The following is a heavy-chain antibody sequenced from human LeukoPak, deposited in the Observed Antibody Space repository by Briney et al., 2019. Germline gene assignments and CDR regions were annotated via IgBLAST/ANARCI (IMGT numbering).Heavy chain of an antibody. D-gene: IGHD1-26*01. V-gene: IGHV3-30*18. J-gene: IGHJ5*02. Sequence: GGSLGLSCAASGFMFSSYGMHWVRQAPGKGLEWVAVISHEESNKFYADSVRGRFTISRDNAKNTLYLQMDSLRAEDTATYYCAKEVVASVGMGGHLYNWFDPWGQGTLVTVSA. CDR3: AKEVVASVGMGGHLYNWFDP. CDR2: ISHEESNK. CDR1: GFMFSSYG.